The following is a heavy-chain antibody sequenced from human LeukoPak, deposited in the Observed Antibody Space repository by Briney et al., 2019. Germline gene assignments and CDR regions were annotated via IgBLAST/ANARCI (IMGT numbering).Heavy chain of an antibody. D-gene: IGHD3-3*01. CDR1: GGSISSGGYY. J-gene: IGHJ4*02. CDR2: IYHSGST. Sequence: TSETLSLTCIVSGGSISSGGYYWSWIRQPPGKGLEWIGCIYHSGSTYYNPSLKSRVTISVDRSKNQFSLKLSSMTAADTAVYYCAIGGFLEWFGYWGQGTLVTVSS. CDR3: AIGGFLEWFGY. V-gene: IGHV4-30-2*01.